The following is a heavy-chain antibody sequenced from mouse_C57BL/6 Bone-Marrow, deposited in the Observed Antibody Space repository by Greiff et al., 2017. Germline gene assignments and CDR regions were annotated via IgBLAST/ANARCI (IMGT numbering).Heavy chain of an antibody. J-gene: IGHJ4*01. CDR2: IYPRSGNT. V-gene: IGHV1-81*01. CDR3: SQLGYYAMGY. CDR1: GYTFTSYG. D-gene: IGHD4-1*02. Sequence: QVQLKQSGAELARPGASVKLSCKASGYTFTSYGISWVKQRTGQGLEWIGEIYPRSGNTYYNEKFKGKATLTADKSSSTAYMELRSLTSEDSAVYFCSQLGYYAMGYWGQGTSVTVAS.